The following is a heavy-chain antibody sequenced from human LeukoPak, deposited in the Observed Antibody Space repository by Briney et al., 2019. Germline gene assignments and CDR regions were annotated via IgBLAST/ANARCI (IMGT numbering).Heavy chain of an antibody. CDR1: GFTFSSYW. CDR3: AKQYYSSGSYYPAFDY. CDR2: IKQDGSEK. J-gene: IGHJ4*02. Sequence: PGGSLRLSCAAAGFTFSSYWMSWVRQAPGKGLEWVANIKQDGSEKYYVDSVKGRFTISRDNAKNSLYLQMNSLRAEDTAVYYCAKQYYSSGSYYPAFDYWGQGTLVTVSS. V-gene: IGHV3-7*01. D-gene: IGHD3-10*01.